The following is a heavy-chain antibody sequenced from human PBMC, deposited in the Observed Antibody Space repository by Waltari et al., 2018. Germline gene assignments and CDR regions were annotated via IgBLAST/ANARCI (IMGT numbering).Heavy chain of an antibody. D-gene: IGHD3-3*01. Sequence: EVQLVESGGGFVQSGESLRLSGAASGFSFSNFAMRWVRQAPGKGLEWVSSITGSADNTYDADSVRGRFTISRDNSKNTLYLQMDGLRAEDTAIYYCAKVPYDNFWTGYFFFDLWGQGTLVTVSS. CDR2: ITGSADNT. J-gene: IGHJ1*01. V-gene: IGHV3-23*04. CDR3: AKVPYDNFWTGYFFFDL. CDR1: GFSFSNFA.